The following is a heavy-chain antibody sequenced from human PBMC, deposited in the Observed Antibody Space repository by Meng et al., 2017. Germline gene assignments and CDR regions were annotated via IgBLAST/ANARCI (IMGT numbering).Heavy chain of an antibody. CDR2: IIPIFGTA. CDR1: GGTFSSYA. J-gene: IGHJ5*02. D-gene: IGHD4-11*01. Sequence: QGQLGQSGAEVKKPGSPVKVSCKASGGTFSSYAISWVRQAPGQGLEWMGGIIPIFGTANYAQKFQGRVTITADESTSTAYMELSSLRSEDTAVYYCARVRGYSNYGPNWFDPWGQGTLVTVSS. V-gene: IGHV1-69*01. CDR3: ARVRGYSNYGPNWFDP.